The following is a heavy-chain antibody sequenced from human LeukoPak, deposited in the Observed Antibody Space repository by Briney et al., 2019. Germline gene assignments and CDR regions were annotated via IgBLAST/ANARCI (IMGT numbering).Heavy chain of an antibody. CDR3: ARDRDGHDYVWGSYRPGAFDI. CDR2: INAGNGNT. Sequence: GASVKVSCKASGYTFTSYAMHWVRQAPGQRLEWMGWINAGNGNTKYSQKFQGRVTITRDTSASTAYMELSSLRSEDTAVYYCARDRDGHDYVWGSYRPGAFDIWGQGTMVTVSS. J-gene: IGHJ3*02. CDR1: GYTFTSYA. D-gene: IGHD3-16*02. V-gene: IGHV1-3*01.